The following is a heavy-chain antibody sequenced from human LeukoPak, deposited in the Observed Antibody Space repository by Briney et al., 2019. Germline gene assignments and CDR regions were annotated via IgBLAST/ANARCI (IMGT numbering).Heavy chain of an antibody. V-gene: IGHV5-51*01. CDR1: GYSFTTYW. CDR3: ARRNFYGSGWSMFDP. CDR2: IYPGDSDT. D-gene: IGHD6-19*01. Sequence: GESLKISCKGSGYSFTTYWIGWVRQMPGKGLEWMGSIYPGDSDTRYSPSFQGQVTISADKSISTAYLQWSSLKASDTAMYYCARRNFYGSGWSMFDPWGQGTLVTVSS. J-gene: IGHJ5*02.